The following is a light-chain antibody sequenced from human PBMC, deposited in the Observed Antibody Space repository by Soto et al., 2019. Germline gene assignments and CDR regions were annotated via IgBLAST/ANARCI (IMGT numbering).Light chain of an antibody. CDR1: QSISNY. V-gene: IGKV3-11*01. Sequence: EIVLTQSPATLSLSPGERATLSCRASQSISNYLAWYQQKPGQVPRLLIFNAFNRATGIPARFSGSGSGTDFTLTISSLEPEDFAVYYCQQRSNWPPGGTFGQGTKV. CDR2: NAF. J-gene: IGKJ1*01. CDR3: QQRSNWPPGGT.